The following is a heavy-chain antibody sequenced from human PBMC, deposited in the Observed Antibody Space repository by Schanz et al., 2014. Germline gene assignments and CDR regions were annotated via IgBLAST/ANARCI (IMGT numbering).Heavy chain of an antibody. J-gene: IGHJ5*02. Sequence: QVQLVQSGAEVKKPGASVKVSCKASGYTFTSYGITWVRQAPGQGLEWMGWINPANGNTHYSPRLNGRVSISSDTAASTVYLHFSSLKSDDTAVYYCARDLIAAAESWFDPWGQGTPITVSS. D-gene: IGHD6-13*01. CDR1: GYTFTSYG. CDR2: INPANGNT. V-gene: IGHV1-3*01. CDR3: ARDLIAAAESWFDP.